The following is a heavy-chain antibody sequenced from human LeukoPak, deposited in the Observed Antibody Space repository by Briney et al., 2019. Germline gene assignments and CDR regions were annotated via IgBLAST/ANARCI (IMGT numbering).Heavy chain of an antibody. V-gene: IGHV3-23*01. CDR2: ISGSGGST. D-gene: IGHD3-10*01. Sequence: GGSLRLSCAASGFPFRSYAMSWVRQAPGKGLEWVSAISGSGGSTYYADSVKGRFTISRDNSKNTLYLQMNSLRAEDTAVYDCATDLEWVRGVNEAFDSWGQGTMVTVSS. J-gene: IGHJ3*02. CDR1: GFPFRSYA. CDR3: ATDLEWVRGVNEAFDS.